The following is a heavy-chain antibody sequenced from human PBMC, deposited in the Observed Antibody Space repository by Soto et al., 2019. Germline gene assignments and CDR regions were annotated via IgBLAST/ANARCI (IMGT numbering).Heavy chain of an antibody. Sequence: EVRLVESGGGLVKPGGSLRLSCAASGFPFSDYSMKWVRQAPGKGLEWVSSISSGSGYIYYADSLKGRFTISRDNAKNSLFLQMNSLRAEDTAVYYCARGGYCSSTSGEIDYWGQGTLVTVSS. V-gene: IGHV3-21*01. D-gene: IGHD2-2*01. CDR2: ISSGSGYI. CDR3: ARGGYCSSTSGEIDY. J-gene: IGHJ4*02. CDR1: GFPFSDYS.